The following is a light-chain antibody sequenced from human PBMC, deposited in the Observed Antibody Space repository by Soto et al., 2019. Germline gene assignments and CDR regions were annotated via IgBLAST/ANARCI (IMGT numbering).Light chain of an antibody. CDR1: SSDVGGYNF. CDR2: DVT. V-gene: IGLV2-8*01. CDR3: SSYAGSSIPVA. Sequence: QSALTQPPSASGSPGQSVTISCTGASSDVGGYNFVSWYQHHPGKAPRLMIYDVTQPPSGVPDRFSGSKSGNTASLAGSGLQVADEAYYYCSSYAGSSIPVAFGGGTKLTVL. J-gene: IGLJ2*01.